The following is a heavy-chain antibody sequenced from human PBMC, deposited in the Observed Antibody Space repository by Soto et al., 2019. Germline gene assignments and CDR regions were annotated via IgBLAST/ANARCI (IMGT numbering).Heavy chain of an antibody. Sequence: GGSLRLSCAASGFTFTDAWMSWVRQAPGKGLEWVGRIKSKADGGTVDRAAAVEGRFIISRDDSRNTLYLQMNSLKTEDTAVYYCTTPFSRGWYYDAFDIWGQGTVVTVSS. CDR3: TTPFSRGWYYDAFDI. J-gene: IGHJ3*02. CDR2: IKSKADGGTV. CDR1: GFTFTDAW. V-gene: IGHV3-15*01. D-gene: IGHD6-19*01.